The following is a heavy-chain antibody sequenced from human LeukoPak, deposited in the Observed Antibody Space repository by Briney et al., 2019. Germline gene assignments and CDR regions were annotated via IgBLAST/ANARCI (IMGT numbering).Heavy chain of an antibody. CDR1: GFTFSSYW. V-gene: IGHV3-74*01. J-gene: IGHJ4*02. Sequence: GGSLRLSCAASGFTFSSYWMHWVRQAPGKGLVWVSRINSDGSSTSYADSVKGRFTISRDNAKNSLFLQLNSLRAEDTAVYYCARGRGYCTGVSCDIDYWGQGTLVTVSS. CDR3: ARGRGYCTGVSCDIDY. D-gene: IGHD2-8*02. CDR2: INSDGSST.